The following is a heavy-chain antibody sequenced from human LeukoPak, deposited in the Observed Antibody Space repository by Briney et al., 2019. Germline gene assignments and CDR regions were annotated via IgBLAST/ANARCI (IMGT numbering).Heavy chain of an antibody. CDR1: GGSISSYY. J-gene: IGHJ4*02. D-gene: IGHD5-24*01. V-gene: IGHV4-59*01. CDR3: ARDASRDGYNFAY. CDR2: IYYSGST. Sequence: SETLSLTCTVSGGSISSYYWSWIRQPPGKGLEWIGYIYYSGSTNYNPSLKSRVTISVDTSKNQFSLKLSSVTAADTAVYYCARDASRDGYNFAYWGQGTLVTVSS.